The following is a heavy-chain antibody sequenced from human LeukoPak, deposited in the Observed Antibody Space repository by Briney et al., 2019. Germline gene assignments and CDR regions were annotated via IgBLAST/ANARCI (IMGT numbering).Heavy chain of an antibody. CDR3: ARQYYETLTGPNWFDA. V-gene: IGHV5-51*01. CDR1: GYTFTSYW. J-gene: IGHJ5*02. D-gene: IGHD3-9*01. Sequence: GESLKISCKGSGYTFTSYWIGWVRQMPGKGLEWMGIILPGDSDTRYSPSFKGQVTMSVDKSISTAYLQWSSLKASDTAMHYCARQYYETLTGPNWFDAWGQGTLVTVSS. CDR2: ILPGDSDT.